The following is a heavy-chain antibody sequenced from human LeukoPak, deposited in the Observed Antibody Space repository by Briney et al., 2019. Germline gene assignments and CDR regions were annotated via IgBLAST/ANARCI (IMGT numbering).Heavy chain of an antibody. Sequence: GESLKISCKGSGYSFSSHWIAWVRQMPGKGLEWMGIIYPDDSDTRYSPSFQGQVTISADKSISTAYLQWSSLEASDTAMCYCAGSGIEGYNSFSPFDYWGQGTLVTVSS. V-gene: IGHV5-51*01. CDR3: AGSGIEGYNSFSPFDY. CDR1: GYSFSSHW. D-gene: IGHD5-24*01. CDR2: IYPDDSDT. J-gene: IGHJ4*02.